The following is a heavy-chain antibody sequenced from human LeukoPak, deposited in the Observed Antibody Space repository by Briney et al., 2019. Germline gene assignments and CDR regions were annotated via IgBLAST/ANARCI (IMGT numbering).Heavy chain of an antibody. D-gene: IGHD6-6*01. CDR2: ISTDGSST. CDR1: GFTFSSYW. J-gene: IGHJ3*02. V-gene: IGHV3-74*01. Sequence: PGGSLRLSCAASGFTFSSYWMHWVRQAPGKGLVWVSRISTDGSSTNSADFVKGRLTISRDNAKNTLYLQMNSLRAEDTAVYYCVREYSSSSGRAFDIWGQGTMVTVSP. CDR3: VREYSSSSGRAFDI.